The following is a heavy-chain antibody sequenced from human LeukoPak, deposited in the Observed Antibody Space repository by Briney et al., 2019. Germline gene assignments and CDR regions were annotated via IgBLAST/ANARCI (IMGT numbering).Heavy chain of an antibody. J-gene: IGHJ5*02. CDR1: GYSFTTYW. CDR3: ARLNGTYDILTGYSYNWFDP. D-gene: IGHD3-9*01. Sequence: GESLKISCKGSGYSFTTYWISWVRQMPGKGLEWMGRIDPSDSYTNYSPSFQGHVTISADKSFSTAYLQWTSLKASDTAMYYCARLNGTYDILTGYSYNWFDPWGQGTLVTVSS. V-gene: IGHV5-10-1*01. CDR2: IDPSDSYT.